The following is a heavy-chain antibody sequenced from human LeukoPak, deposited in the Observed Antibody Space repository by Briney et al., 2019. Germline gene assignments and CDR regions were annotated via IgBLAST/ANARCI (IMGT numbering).Heavy chain of an antibody. CDR1: GFTFSSYS. V-gene: IGHV3-48*01. Sequence: GGSLRLSCAASGFTFSSYSMNWVRQAPGKGLGWVSYISSSSSTIYYADSVKGRFTISRDNAKNSLYLQMNSLRAEDTAVYYCARDQSSGWYFDYYDYWGQGTLVTVSS. CDR3: ARDQSSGWYFDYYDY. J-gene: IGHJ4*02. CDR2: ISSSSSTI. D-gene: IGHD6-19*01.